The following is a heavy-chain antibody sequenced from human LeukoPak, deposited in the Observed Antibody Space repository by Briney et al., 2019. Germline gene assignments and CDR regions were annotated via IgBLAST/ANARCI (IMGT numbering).Heavy chain of an antibody. CDR1: GGSFSGYY. Sequence: SETLSLTCAVYGGSFSGYYWSWIRQPPGKGLEWIGEINHSGSTNYNPSLKSRVTISVDTSKNQFSLKLSSVTAADTAVYYCARGFRYDPLYYSDYWGQGTLVTVSS. J-gene: IGHJ4*02. CDR2: INHSGST. D-gene: IGHD3-3*01. CDR3: ARGFRYDPLYYSDY. V-gene: IGHV4-34*01.